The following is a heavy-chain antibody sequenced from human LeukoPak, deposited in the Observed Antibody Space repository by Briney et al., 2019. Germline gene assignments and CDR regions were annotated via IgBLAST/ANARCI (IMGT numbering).Heavy chain of an antibody. CDR1: GFTFDDYG. J-gene: IGHJ4*02. D-gene: IGHD6-13*01. CDR3: ARGRNPGIAAAGFLDY. V-gene: IGHV3-20*04. Sequence: PGGSLRLSCAASGFTFDDYGMSRVRQAPGKGLEWVSGINWNGGITGYADSVKGGYTISRDNAKNSLYLQMNSLRAEDTALYYWARGRNPGIAAAGFLDYWGQGTLVTVSS. CDR2: INWNGGIT.